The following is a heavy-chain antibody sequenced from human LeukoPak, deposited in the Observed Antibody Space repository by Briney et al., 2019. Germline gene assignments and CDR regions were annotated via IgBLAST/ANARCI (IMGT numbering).Heavy chain of an antibody. V-gene: IGHV1-2*02. J-gene: IGHJ4*02. CDR3: ARDVVYYYDSSGYSGGFDY. CDR1: GYTFTGYY. CDR2: INPNSGGT. D-gene: IGHD3-22*01. Sequence: ASVKVSCKASGYTFTGYYMHWVRQAPGQGLEWMGWINPNSGGTNYAQKFQGRVTMTRDTSISTAYMELSRLRSDDTAVYYCARDVVYYYDSSGYSGGFDYRGQGTLVTVSS.